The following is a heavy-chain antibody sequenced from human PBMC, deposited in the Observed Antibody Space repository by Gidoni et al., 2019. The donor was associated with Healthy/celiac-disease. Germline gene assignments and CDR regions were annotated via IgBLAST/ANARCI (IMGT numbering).Heavy chain of an antibody. CDR2: IYTSGST. V-gene: IGHV4-61*02. Sequence: QVQLQESGPGLVKPSQTLSLTCTVSGGSISSGSYYWSGIRQPAGKGLEWIGRIYTSGSTNYNPSLKSRVTISVDTSKNQFSLKLSSVTAADTAVYYCARDLGYCSSTSCHTGYYGMDVWGQGTTVTVSS. D-gene: IGHD2-2*01. CDR1: GGSISSGSYY. J-gene: IGHJ6*02. CDR3: ARDLGYCSSTSCHTGYYGMDV.